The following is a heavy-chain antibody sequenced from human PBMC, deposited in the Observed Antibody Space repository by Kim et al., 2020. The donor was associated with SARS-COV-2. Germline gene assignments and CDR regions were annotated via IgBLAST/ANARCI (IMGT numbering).Heavy chain of an antibody. V-gene: IGHV3-23*01. CDR2: ISASGATP. D-gene: IGHD4-17*01. J-gene: IGHJ2*01. CDR1: GFTFSSYA. CDR3: AKVNDYGDYLQWYLAL. Sequence: GGSLRLYWAASGFTFSSYAMSWVRQAPEKGLEGGSGISASGATPYYADAVQGRFTITRDNYKNSLYLPMNILRADATAVSYCAKVNDYGDYLQWYLALWG.